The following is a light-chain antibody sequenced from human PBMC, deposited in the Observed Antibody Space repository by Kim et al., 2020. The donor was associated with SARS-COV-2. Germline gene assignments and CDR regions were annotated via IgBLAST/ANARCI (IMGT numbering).Light chain of an antibody. Sequence: SSELTQPPSVSVSPGQTARITCSGDALPKKYAYWYQQKSGQAPVLVIYEDSKRPSGIPERFSGSSSGTMATLTISGAQVEDEADYYCYSTDSSGNHRVFGGGTQLTVL. V-gene: IGLV3-10*01. CDR1: ALPKKY. CDR2: EDS. CDR3: YSTDSSGNHRV. J-gene: IGLJ2*01.